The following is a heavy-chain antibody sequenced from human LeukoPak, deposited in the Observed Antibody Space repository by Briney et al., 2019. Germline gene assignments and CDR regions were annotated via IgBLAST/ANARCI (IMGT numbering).Heavy chain of an antibody. D-gene: IGHD6-19*01. V-gene: IGHV1-2*06. CDR1: GYTFTGYY. J-gene: IGHJ4*02. CDR2: IDPYSGDT. Sequence: GASVKVSCKASGYTFTGYYIHYVRQAPGQGLEWMGRIDPYSGDTNYAQKFQGRVTMTRDTSISTAYVELSRLRSDDTAVYYCARDDTMYSSGWPTYWGQGTLVTVSS. CDR3: ARDDTMYSSGWPTY.